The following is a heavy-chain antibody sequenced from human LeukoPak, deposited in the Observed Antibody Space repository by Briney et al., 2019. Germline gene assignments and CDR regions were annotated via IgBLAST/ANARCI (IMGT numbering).Heavy chain of an antibody. J-gene: IGHJ4*02. Sequence: SETLSLTCTVSGGSISSGDYYWSWIRQPPGKGLEWIGYIYYSGSTYYNPSLKSRVTISVDTSKNQFSLKLSSVTAADTAVYYCARPRQGDYYFDYWGQGTLVTVSS. CDR3: ARPRQGDYYFDY. CDR2: IYYSGST. V-gene: IGHV4-30-4*08. D-gene: IGHD2-21*02. CDR1: GGSISSGDYY.